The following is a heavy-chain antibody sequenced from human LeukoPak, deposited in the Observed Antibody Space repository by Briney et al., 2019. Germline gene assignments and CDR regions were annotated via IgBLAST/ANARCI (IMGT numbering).Heavy chain of an antibody. Sequence: SQTLSLTCTVSGGSISSGGYYWSWIRQHPGKGLEWIGYIYYSGSTYYNPSLKSRVTISVDTSKNQLSLKLSSVTAADTAVYYCARNQLDNVMYYWGQGTLVTVSS. CDR1: GGSISSGGYY. CDR3: ARNQLDNVMYY. J-gene: IGHJ4*02. CDR2: IYYSGST. V-gene: IGHV4-31*03. D-gene: IGHD3-16*01.